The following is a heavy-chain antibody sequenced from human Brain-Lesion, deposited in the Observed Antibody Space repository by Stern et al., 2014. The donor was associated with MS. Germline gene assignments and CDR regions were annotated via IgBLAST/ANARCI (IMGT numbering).Heavy chain of an antibody. CDR3: ARGRVVPGFQYYATDV. J-gene: IGHJ6*02. CDR2: IFNSRRT. CDR1: GGSISSGGYY. Sequence: QVQLVESGPGLVKPSQTLSLSCTVSGGSISSGGYYWSWIRQPAGKGLEWIGRIFNSRRTRYNPSLKSRVTISIDTSKNQFSLRLNSRTAADTAVYYCARGRVVPGFQYYATDVWGQGTTVIVSS. V-gene: IGHV4-61*02. D-gene: IGHD2-2*01.